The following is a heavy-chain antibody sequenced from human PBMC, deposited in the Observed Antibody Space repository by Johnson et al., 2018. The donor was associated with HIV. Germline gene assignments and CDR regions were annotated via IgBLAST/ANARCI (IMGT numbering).Heavy chain of an antibody. CDR3: ARDRDYYDSSGYYYEGHAFDI. CDR1: GFTFSSYG. J-gene: IGHJ3*02. V-gene: IGHV3-21*01. D-gene: IGHD3-22*01. Sequence: VQLVESGGGVVQSGRSLRLSCAASGFTFSSYGMHWVRQAPGKGLEWVSSISVSGGATYYADSVKGRFTIYRDSAKNTLYLQMNSLRAEDTAVYYCARDRDYYDSSGYYYEGHAFDIWGQGTMVTVSS. CDR2: ISVSGGAT.